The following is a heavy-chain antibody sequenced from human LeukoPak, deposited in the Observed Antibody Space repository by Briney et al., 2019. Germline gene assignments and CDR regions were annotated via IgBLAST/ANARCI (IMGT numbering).Heavy chain of an antibody. J-gene: IGHJ4*02. CDR3: ARSLRLGELSPTLGY. CDR2: INHSGST. V-gene: IGHV4-34*01. Sequence: KPSETLSLTCAVYGGSFSGYYWSWIRQPPGKGLEWIGEINHSGSTNYNPSLKSRVTISVDTSKNQFSLKLSSVTAADTAVYYCARSLRLGELSPTLGYWGQGTLVTVSS. CDR1: GGSFSGYY. D-gene: IGHD3-16*02.